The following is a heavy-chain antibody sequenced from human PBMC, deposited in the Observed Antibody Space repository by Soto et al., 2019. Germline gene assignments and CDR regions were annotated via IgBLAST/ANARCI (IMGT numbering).Heavy chain of an antibody. CDR1: GFTFSSYS. V-gene: IGHV3-48*01. J-gene: IGHJ4*02. CDR2: ISSSSSTI. CDR3: EPVTIDSSGWPLFDY. D-gene: IGHD6-19*01. Sequence: GGSLRLSCAASGFTFSSYSMNWVRQAPGKGLEWVSYISSSSSTIYYADSVKGRFTISRDNAKNSLYLQMNSLRAEDTALYYCEPVTIDSSGWPLFDYWGQGTLVTVSS.